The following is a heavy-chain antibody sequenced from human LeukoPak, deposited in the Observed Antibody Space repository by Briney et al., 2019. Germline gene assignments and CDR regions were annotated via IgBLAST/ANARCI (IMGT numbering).Heavy chain of an antibody. J-gene: IGHJ4*02. D-gene: IGHD3-10*01. CDR3: AASLSMVRYYFDY. Sequence: SETLSLTCTVSGGSISSSSYYWGWIRQPPGKGLEWIGEIYHSGSTNYNPSLKSRVTISVDKSKNQFSLKLSSVTAADTAVYYCAASLSMVRYYFDYWGQGTLVTVSS. CDR1: GGSISSSSYY. CDR2: IYHSGST. V-gene: IGHV4-39*07.